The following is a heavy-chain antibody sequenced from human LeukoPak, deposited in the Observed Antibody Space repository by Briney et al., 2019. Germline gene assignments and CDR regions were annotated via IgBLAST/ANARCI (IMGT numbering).Heavy chain of an antibody. CDR3: ARQNNRFDP. CDR1: GGSIRSYY. CDR2: IFYSGST. Sequence: SETLSLTCTVSGGSIRSYYWSWIRQPPGKGLEWIGYIFYSGSTSYNPSLKSRVTISADMSKNQFSLILSSVTAADTAVYYCARQNNRFDPWGQGTLVTVSS. V-gene: IGHV4-59*08. J-gene: IGHJ5*02.